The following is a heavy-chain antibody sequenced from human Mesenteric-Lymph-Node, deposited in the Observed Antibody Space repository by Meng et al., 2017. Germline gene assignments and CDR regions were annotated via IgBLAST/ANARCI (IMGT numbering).Heavy chain of an antibody. CDR3: TPDPWGY. D-gene: IGHD3-16*01. Sequence: VQLVESGGGFVNPGGSLRLSCAVSGITFKDAWMSWVRQAPGKGLEWVGRIKSNGDGGTTDYAAPVKGRFTISRDDSKNKLFLQMDGLKNEDTEVYYCTPDPWGYWGQGTLVTVSS. CDR2: IKSNGDGGTT. V-gene: IGHV3-15*01. CDR1: GITFKDAW. J-gene: IGHJ4*02.